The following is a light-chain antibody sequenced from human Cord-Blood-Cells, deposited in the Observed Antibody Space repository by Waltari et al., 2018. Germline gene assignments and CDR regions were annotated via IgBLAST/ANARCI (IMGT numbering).Light chain of an antibody. V-gene: IGKV1-39*01. Sequence: DIQMTQSPSSLSASVGDRVTIPCRASQSISSHLNWYQQKPGKAPKLLIYAASSLQSGVPSRFSGSGSGTDFTLTISRLQPEDFATYYCQQSYSTPRALTFGGGTKVEIK. CDR2: AAS. J-gene: IGKJ4*01. CDR1: QSISSH. CDR3: QQSYSTPRALT.